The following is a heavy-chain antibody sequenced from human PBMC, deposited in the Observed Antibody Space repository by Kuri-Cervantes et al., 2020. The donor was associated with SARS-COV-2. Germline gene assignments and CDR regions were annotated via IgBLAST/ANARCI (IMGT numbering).Heavy chain of an antibody. Sequence: ESLKISCTVSGGSISSSSYYWGWIRQPPGKGLEWIGSIYYSGSTYYNPSLKSRVTISVDTSKNQFSLKLSSVTAADTAVYYCARRGYSGSIDAFDIWGQGTMVTVSS. D-gene: IGHD1-26*01. V-gene: IGHV4-39*01. CDR1: GGSISSSSYY. CDR3: ARRGYSGSIDAFDI. CDR2: IYYSGST. J-gene: IGHJ3*02.